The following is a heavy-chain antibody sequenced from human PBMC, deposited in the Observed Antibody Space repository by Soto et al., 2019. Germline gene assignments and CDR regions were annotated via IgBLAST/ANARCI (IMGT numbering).Heavy chain of an antibody. CDR1: GFTFSSYA. CDR3: ASGPGYNFDY. Sequence: EVQLVESGGGLVQPGGSLRLSCAASGFTFSSYAMHWVRQAPGKGLEYVSAISSNGGSTYYANSVKGRFTISRDNSKNTLYLQMGSLRAEDMAVYYCASGPGYNFDYWGQGTLVTVSS. CDR2: ISSNGGST. D-gene: IGHD5-18*01. V-gene: IGHV3-64*01. J-gene: IGHJ4*02.